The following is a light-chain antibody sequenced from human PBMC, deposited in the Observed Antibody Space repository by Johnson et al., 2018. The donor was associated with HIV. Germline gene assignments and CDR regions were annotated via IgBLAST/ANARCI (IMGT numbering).Light chain of an antibody. Sequence: QAVLTQPPSVSAAPGQKVTISCSGSSSNIGNNYVSWYQQLPGTAPKLLIYENNKRPSGIPDRFSGSKCGTSATLGITGLQTGDEADYYCGTWDSSLSAYVLGTGPKVTGL. CDR3: GTWDSSLSAYV. CDR2: ENN. J-gene: IGLJ1*01. V-gene: IGLV1-51*02. CDR1: SSNIGNNY.